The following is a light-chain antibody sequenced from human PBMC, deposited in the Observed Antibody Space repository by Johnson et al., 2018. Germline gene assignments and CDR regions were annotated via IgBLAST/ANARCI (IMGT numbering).Light chain of an antibody. CDR2: ENN. V-gene: IGLV1-51*02. CDR3: ETWDSSLSAGNV. Sequence: QSVLTQPHSVSAAPGQKVTISCSGSSSNIGNNYVSWYQQLPGTAPKLLIYENNKRPSGIPDRFSGSKSGTSATLGITGLQTGDEADYYCETWDSSLSAGNVFGTGTKVTVI. CDR1: SSNIGNNY. J-gene: IGLJ1*01.